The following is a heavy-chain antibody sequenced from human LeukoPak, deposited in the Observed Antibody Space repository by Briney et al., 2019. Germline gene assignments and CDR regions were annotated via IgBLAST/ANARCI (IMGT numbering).Heavy chain of an antibody. V-gene: IGHV1-2*02. Sequence: ASVKVSCKASGYTFSGYYMHWVRQAPGQGLEWMGWNSNSGGTKYAQKFQGRVTMTRDTSISTAYMALTSLKSDDTAVYYCARDLAGDGLSYFDYWGQGTLVTVSS. CDR1: GYTFSGYY. CDR2: NSNSGGT. J-gene: IGHJ4*02. D-gene: IGHD6-19*01. CDR3: ARDLAGDGLSYFDY.